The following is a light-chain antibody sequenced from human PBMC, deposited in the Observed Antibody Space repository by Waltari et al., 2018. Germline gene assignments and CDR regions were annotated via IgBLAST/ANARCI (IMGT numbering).Light chain of an antibody. CDR3: QQYYSTPLT. J-gene: IGKJ4*01. CDR2: WAS. CDR1: QIVLYSSNNDRNY. V-gene: IGKV4-1*01. Sequence: DIVMTQSPDSLAVSLGERATINCKSRQIVLYSSNNDRNYLAWYQQKPGQPPKLLFYWASTRESGVPDRFRGSGSETDFTLTISSLQAEDVAVYFCQQYYSTPLTFGGGTKVEIK.